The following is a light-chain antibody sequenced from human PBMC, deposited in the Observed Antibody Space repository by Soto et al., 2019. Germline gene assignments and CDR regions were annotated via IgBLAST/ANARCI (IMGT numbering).Light chain of an antibody. J-gene: IGKJ2*01. CDR3: QQTYSTPYT. V-gene: IGKV1-39*01. Sequence: DIQMTQSPSSLSASVGDRVTITCRASLSFASYLNCYQHKPGKAPRLQIHPASRLHSGVPSRFRGSGSGTDFTLTIRILQPEDFASYYRQQTYSTPYTFGQGTKLEIQ. CDR1: LSFASY. CDR2: PAS.